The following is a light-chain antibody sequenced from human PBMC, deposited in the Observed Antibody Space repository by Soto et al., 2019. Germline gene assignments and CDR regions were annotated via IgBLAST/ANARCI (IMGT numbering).Light chain of an antibody. CDR2: DAS. Sequence: DIQMTQSPSTLSASVGDRVTITCRASQSISSWLAWDQLKPGKAPKLLIYDASSVKSGVPLRFSGSGSATEFTITISSLQPDDFATYSCQQYNSYSVRFGQGTKVEIK. CDR1: QSISSW. CDR3: QQYNSYSVR. V-gene: IGKV1-5*01. J-gene: IGKJ1*01.